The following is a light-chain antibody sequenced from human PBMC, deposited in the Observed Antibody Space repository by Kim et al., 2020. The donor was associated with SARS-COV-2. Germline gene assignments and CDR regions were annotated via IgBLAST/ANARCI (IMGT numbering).Light chain of an antibody. CDR1: QSVSRSY. CDR2: GTS. J-gene: IGKJ4*01. Sequence: LSPGERVTRSCRASQSVSRSYLAWYQQNPGQATRLLIYGTSSRATGIPDRFSGSGSVTDFTLTISRLEPEDFAVYYCQQYGNSLTFGGGTKVDIK. V-gene: IGKV3-20*01. CDR3: QQYGNSLT.